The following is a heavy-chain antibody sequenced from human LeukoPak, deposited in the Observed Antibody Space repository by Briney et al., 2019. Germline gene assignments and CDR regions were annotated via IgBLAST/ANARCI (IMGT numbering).Heavy chain of an antibody. Sequence: SQTLSLTCTVSGGSLSSGDYYWSWIRQPPGKGLEWIGYIYYSGSTYYNPSLKSRVTISVDTSKNQFSLKLSSVTAADTAVYYCASGTGYWYFDLWGRGTLVTVSS. CDR2: IYYSGST. D-gene: IGHD1-14*01. J-gene: IGHJ2*01. CDR3: ASGTGYWYFDL. V-gene: IGHV4-30-4*01. CDR1: GGSLSSGDYY.